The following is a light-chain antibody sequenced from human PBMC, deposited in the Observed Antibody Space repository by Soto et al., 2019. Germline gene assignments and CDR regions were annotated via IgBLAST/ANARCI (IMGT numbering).Light chain of an antibody. CDR1: QIVSNW. Sequence: DIQRTHSPSPLSASVGDRFTITFRAIQIVSNWLALYQQKPGKSPKILIYRASSLESGGPSRFSGSGSGTEFTLAVSSLRPDDFATYCCQHYNGDRGALGQGTTVDIK. CDR2: RAS. CDR3: QHYNGDRGA. V-gene: IGKV1-5*03. J-gene: IGKJ1*01.